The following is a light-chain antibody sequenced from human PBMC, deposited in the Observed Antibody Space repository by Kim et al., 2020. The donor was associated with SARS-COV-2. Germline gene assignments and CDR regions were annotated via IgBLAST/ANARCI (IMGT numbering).Light chain of an antibody. V-gene: IGLV3-19*01. CDR3: NSPESCGNRVV. CDR1: TLRNYY. Sequence: SSELTQDPAVSVALGQTVRITCQGDTLRNYYASWYQQKPGQAPILVIYGKNNRPSGIPDRFSGSSSGNTASLTITGVQAEDEADFYCNSPESCGNRVVFG. CDR2: GKN. J-gene: IGLJ2*01.